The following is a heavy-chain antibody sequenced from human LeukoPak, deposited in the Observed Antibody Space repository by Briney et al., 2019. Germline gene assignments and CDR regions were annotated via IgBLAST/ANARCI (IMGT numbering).Heavy chain of an antibody. CDR1: GFDFSTYA. Sequence: PGGSLGLSCAASGFDFSTYAINWARRAPGRGREWVSSIGTMSNYIFYGGSVRGGFTISRDNSKNALYLQMNTLSTGDTAVYYCARDIGITGSRGDAFDIWGQGTMVTVSS. V-gene: IGHV3-21*01. D-gene: IGHD1-7*01. J-gene: IGHJ3*02. CDR2: IGTMSNYI. CDR3: ARDIGITGSRGDAFDI.